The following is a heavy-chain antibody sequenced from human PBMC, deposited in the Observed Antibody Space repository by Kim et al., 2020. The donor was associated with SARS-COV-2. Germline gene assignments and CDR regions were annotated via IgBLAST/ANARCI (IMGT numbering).Heavy chain of an antibody. Sequence: AQKFQGRVTITADESTSTAYMELSSLRSEDTAVYYCAVGPNYYYYGMDVWGQGTTVTVSS. D-gene: IGHD1-26*01. CDR3: AVGPNYYYYGMDV. V-gene: IGHV1-69*01. J-gene: IGHJ6*02.